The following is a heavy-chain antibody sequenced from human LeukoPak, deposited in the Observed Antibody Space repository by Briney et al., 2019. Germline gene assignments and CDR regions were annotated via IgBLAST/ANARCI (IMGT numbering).Heavy chain of an antibody. Sequence: GGSLRLSCAASGFTFSSYWMHWVRQAPGKGLVWVSRINSDGSSTSYADSVKGRFTISRDNSKNTLYLQMNSLRAEDTAVYYCARGAVAGIYYYYYYYMDVWGKGTTVTVSS. CDR3: ARGAVAGIYYYYYYYMDV. CDR1: GFTFSSYW. V-gene: IGHV3-74*01. CDR2: INSDGSST. J-gene: IGHJ6*03. D-gene: IGHD6-19*01.